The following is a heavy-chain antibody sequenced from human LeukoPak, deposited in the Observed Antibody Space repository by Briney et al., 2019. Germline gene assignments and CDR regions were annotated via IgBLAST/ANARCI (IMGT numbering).Heavy chain of an antibody. CDR2: IIPIFGTA. CDR1: GGTFSSYA. J-gene: IGHJ6*03. Sequence: ASVKVSCKASGGTFSSYAISWVRQAPGQGLEWMGRIIPIFGTANYAQKFQGRVTITTDESTSTAYMELSSLRSEDTAVYYCVRESVVPAAIHGSTVYYYYMDVWGKGTTVTVSS. CDR3: VRESVVPAAIHGSTVYYYYMDV. V-gene: IGHV1-69*05. D-gene: IGHD2-2*01.